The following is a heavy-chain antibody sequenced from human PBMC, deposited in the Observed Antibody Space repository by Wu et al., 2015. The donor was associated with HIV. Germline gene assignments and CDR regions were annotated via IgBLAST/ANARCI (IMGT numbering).Heavy chain of an antibody. CDR1: NYTFTTYG. D-gene: IGHD2-2*01. J-gene: IGHJ1*01. Sequence: QVQLVQSGAEVRKPGASVKVSCKGYNYTFTTYGITWVRQVPGQGFEWMGWVSPYNGHTNYAQKFQGRVSMTADTSTTTVHMELRTLKSDDTAVYFCASSPRDVWSVGLQHWGQGTIVTVYS. CDR3: ASSPRDVWSVGLQH. V-gene: IGHV1-18*01. CDR2: VSPYNGHT.